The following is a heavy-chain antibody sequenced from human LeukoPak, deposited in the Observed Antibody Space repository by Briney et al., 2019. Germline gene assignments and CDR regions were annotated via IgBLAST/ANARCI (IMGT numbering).Heavy chain of an antibody. CDR2: IYPGDSDT. D-gene: IGHD3-10*01. CDR3: ARHVTYYGSGSYYSDY. CDR1: GYSFTSYW. Sequence: GESLKISCKGSGYSFTSYWTGWVRQMPGKGLEWMGIIYPGDSDTRYSPSFQGQVTISADKSISTAYLQWSSLKASDTAMYYCARHVTYYGSGSYYSDYWGQGILVTVSS. J-gene: IGHJ4*02. V-gene: IGHV5-51*01.